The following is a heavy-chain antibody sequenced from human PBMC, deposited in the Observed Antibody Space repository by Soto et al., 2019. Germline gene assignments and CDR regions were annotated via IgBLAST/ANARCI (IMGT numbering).Heavy chain of an antibody. Sequence: QLHLVHSGAVVKKPGASVTVSCSASGYPVTAYYMHWVRQAPGRGLEWMGGINPATGAAKYTQTFRGRVTMTRDTSTCTVFRELSGLTSEDTGVFFCARGGGVGVAGSAAFDMWGQGTLVTVSS. J-gene: IGHJ3*02. CDR1: GYPVTAYY. CDR2: INPATGAA. CDR3: ARGGGVGVAGSAAFDM. V-gene: IGHV1-2*02. D-gene: IGHD3-3*01.